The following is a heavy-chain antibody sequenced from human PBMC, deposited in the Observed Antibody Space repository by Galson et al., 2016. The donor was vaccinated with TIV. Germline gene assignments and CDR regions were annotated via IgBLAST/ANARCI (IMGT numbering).Heavy chain of an antibody. V-gene: IGHV3-7*03. CDR3: ARVASCGGTCYYFDY. Sequence: SLRLSCAGSGFTFSRYWIRWVRQAPGKGLEWVAYIKHNGYEKYYVDSVRGRFTISRDNAENSLYLQMNSLGAEDTALYYCARVASCGGTCYYFDYWGQGTLVTLAS. D-gene: IGHD2-21*02. CDR2: IKHNGYEK. CDR1: GFTFSRYW. J-gene: IGHJ4*02.